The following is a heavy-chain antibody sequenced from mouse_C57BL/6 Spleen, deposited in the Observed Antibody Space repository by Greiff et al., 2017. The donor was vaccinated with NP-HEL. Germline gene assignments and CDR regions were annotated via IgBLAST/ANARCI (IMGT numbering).Heavy chain of an antibody. CDR2: IYPRSGNT. CDR3: ARIKGMDY. CDR1: GYTFTSYG. Sequence: QVQLKESGAELARPGASVKLSCKASGYTFTSYGISWVKQRTGQGLEWIGEIYPRSGNTYYNEKFKGKATLTADKSSSTAYMELRSLTSEDSAVYFCARIKGMDYWGQGTSVTVSS. J-gene: IGHJ4*01. V-gene: IGHV1-81*01.